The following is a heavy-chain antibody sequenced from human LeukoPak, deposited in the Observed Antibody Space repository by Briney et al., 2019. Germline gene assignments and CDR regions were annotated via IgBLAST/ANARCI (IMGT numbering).Heavy chain of an antibody. D-gene: IGHD3-3*01. CDR3: ARVGGRDYDFWSGSAQYYFDY. V-gene: IGHV3-9*01. J-gene: IGHJ4*02. Sequence: GRSLRLSCAASGFTFDDYAMHWVRQAPGKGLEWVSGISWNSGSIGYADSVKGRFTISRDNAKNSLYLQMNSLRAEDTALYYCARVGGRDYDFWSGSAQYYFDYWGQGTLVTVSS. CDR1: GFTFDDYA. CDR2: ISWNSGSI.